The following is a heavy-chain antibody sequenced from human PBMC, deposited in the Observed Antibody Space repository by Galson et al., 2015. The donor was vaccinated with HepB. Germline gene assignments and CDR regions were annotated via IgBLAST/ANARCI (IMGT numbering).Heavy chain of an antibody. J-gene: IGHJ6*02. CDR1: GFTFSSYA. CDR3: ARGNYYDSSGPYSYYGMDV. V-gene: IGHV3-64*01. CDR2: ISSNGGST. Sequence: SLRLSCAASGFTFSSYAMHWVRQAPGKGLEYVSAISSNGGSTYYANSVKGRFTISRDNSKNTLYLQMDSLRAEDMAVYYCARGNYYDSSGPYSYYGMDVWGQGTTVTVSS. D-gene: IGHD3-22*01.